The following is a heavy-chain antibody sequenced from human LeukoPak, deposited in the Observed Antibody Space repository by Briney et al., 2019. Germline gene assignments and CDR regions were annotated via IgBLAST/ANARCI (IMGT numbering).Heavy chain of an antibody. CDR3: ATVLLWFGELPSFDYYYGMDV. CDR1: GYTFTGYY. D-gene: IGHD3-10*01. V-gene: IGHV1-18*04. J-gene: IGHJ6*02. Sequence: ASVKVSCKASGYTFTGYYMHWVRQAPGQGLEWMGWISAYNGNTNYAQKLQGRVTMTTDTSTSTAYMELRSLRSDDTAVYYCATVLLWFGELPSFDYYYGMDVWGQGTTVTVSS. CDR2: ISAYNGNT.